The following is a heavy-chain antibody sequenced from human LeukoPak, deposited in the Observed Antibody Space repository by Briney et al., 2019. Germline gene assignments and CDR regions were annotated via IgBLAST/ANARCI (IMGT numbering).Heavy chain of an antibody. CDR3: ARDTYCDSTSCRFTQVQY. J-gene: IGHJ1*01. CDR2: ITAYNGNT. D-gene: IGHD2-2*01. V-gene: IGHV1-18*04. CDR1: GYTFTSYG. Sequence: GASVKVSRKGSGYTFTSYGISWVRQAPGHGLEWMGWITAYNGNTKYAQKLQGRVTMTKDTSTSTAYMELRSLRSDDTAVYYCARDTYCDSTSCRFTQVQYWGQGTLVTVSS.